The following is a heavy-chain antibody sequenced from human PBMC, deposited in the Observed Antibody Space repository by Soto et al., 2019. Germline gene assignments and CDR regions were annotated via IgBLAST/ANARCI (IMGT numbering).Heavy chain of an antibody. D-gene: IGHD1-26*01. CDR1: GGSFSGYY. V-gene: IGHV4-34*01. Sequence: SETLSLTCAVYGGSFSGYYWSWIRQPPGKGLEWIGEINHSGSTNYNPSLKSRVTISVDTSKNQFSLKLSSVTAADTAVYYCARRIVHRYSGSYYYRNYFDFWGQGTLVTVSS. CDR2: INHSGST. CDR3: ARRIVHRYSGSYYYRNYFDF. J-gene: IGHJ4*02.